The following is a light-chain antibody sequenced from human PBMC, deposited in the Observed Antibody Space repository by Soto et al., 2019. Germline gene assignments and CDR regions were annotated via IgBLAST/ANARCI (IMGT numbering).Light chain of an antibody. CDR1: QGISNY. V-gene: IGKV1-27*01. J-gene: IGKJ3*01. CDR2: GAS. Sequence: SPSYLSASLGDRVSITFRASQGISNYLAWYQQKPGRLPKLLLFGASTLQSGVPARFSGSGSGTLFTLTINGLLPEDVATYYCQIEDRAPFTVGPGTNVDIK. CDR3: QIEDRAPFT.